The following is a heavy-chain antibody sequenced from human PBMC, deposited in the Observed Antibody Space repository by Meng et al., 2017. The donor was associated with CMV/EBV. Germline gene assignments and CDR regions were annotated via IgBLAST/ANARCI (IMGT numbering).Heavy chain of an antibody. J-gene: IGHJ6*02. V-gene: IGHV4-61*01. CDR3: ARGNYQYYAMDV. Sequence: SETLSLTCSVSGDSVTSGRYFWSWLRQPPGKGLEWIGYVYYTGKTNYNSSLKSRVTISLDTSQQQFSLKLKSVTAADTAVYYCARGNYQYYAMDVWGQGTTVTVSS. CDR2: VYYTGKT. CDR1: GDSVTSGRYF.